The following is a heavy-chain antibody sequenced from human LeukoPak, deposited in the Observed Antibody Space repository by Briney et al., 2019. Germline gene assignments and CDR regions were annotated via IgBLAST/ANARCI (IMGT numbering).Heavy chain of an antibody. CDR2: IYYSGST. CDR1: GGSISSGGYY. D-gene: IGHD4-17*01. Sequence: SETLSLTCTVSGGSISSGGYYWSWIRQHPGKGLEWIGYIYYSGSTYYNPSLKSRVTISVDTSKNQFSLKLSSVTAADTAAYYCARAPYGGNPQVDYWGQGTLVTVSS. J-gene: IGHJ4*02. CDR3: ARAPYGGNPQVDY. V-gene: IGHV4-31*03.